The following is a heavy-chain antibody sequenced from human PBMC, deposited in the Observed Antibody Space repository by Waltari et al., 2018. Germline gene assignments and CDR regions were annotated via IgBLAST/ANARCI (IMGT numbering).Heavy chain of an antibody. D-gene: IGHD4-17*01. J-gene: IGHJ3*01. CDR1: GFIVSSNF. CDR2: IYTDGTT. Sequence: EVQLVESGGGLIQPGGSLTLSCAASGFIVSSNFMNWVRQAPGKGLAWVSIIYTDGTTFYADSVKGRFTISRDDSKNTLYLQMNSLKAEDTGVYYCTTEPDYGGNSPRSLWGPGTMVTVSS. CDR3: TTEPDYGGNSPRSL. V-gene: IGHV3-53*01.